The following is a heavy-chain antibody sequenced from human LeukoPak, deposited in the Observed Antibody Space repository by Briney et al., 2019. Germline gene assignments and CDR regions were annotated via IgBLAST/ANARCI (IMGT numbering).Heavy chain of an antibody. V-gene: IGHV3-21*01. CDR2: ISSSSSYI. D-gene: IGHD6-13*01. CDR3: ARVAEAAAFDY. J-gene: IGHJ4*02. CDR1: GFTFSSYW. Sequence: GGSLRLSCAASGFTFSSYWMSWVRQAPGKGLEWVSSISSSSSYIYYADSVKGRFTISRDNAKNSLYLQMNSLRADDTAVYYCARVAEAAAFDYWGQGTMVTVSS.